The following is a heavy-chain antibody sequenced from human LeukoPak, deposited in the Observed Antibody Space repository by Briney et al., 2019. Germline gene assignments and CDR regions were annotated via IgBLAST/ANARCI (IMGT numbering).Heavy chain of an antibody. Sequence: PGGSLRLSCAAAGFTFSNYVMHWVRQAPGKGLEGLAFTLSDGSSKYYADSVKGRFTISRDNSKNTLYLQMNSLRPQDTAVYYCAKPRTTAGTLDYFDYWGQGTLVTVSS. CDR2: TLSDGSSK. D-gene: IGHD6-19*01. CDR3: AKPRTTAGTLDYFDY. V-gene: IGHV3-30*02. J-gene: IGHJ4*02. CDR1: GFTFSNYV.